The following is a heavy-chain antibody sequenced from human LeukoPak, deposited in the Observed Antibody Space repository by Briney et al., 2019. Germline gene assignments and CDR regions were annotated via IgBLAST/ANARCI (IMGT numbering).Heavy chain of an antibody. J-gene: IGHJ4*02. CDR2: ISSSSSYI. Sequence: GGSLRLSCAASGFTFSSYSMNWVRQAPGKGLEWVSSISSSSSYIYYADSVKGRFTISRDNAKNSLYLQMSSLRAEDTAVYYCARGEQWELRNWGQGTLVTVSS. CDR3: ARGEQWELRN. D-gene: IGHD1-26*01. V-gene: IGHV3-21*01. CDR1: GFTFSSYS.